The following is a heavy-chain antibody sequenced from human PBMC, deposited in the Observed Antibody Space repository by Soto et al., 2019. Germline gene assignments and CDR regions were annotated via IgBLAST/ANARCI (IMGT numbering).Heavy chain of an antibody. CDR1: GYTFTSYG. CDR2: ISAYNGDT. J-gene: IGHJ4*02. D-gene: IGHD6-13*01. Sequence: QVQLVQSGAEGKKPGASVKVSCKASGYTFTSYGISWVRQAPGQGLEWMGGISAYNGDTDYAHNLPGRVTLTTYTSTTTAYMELRSLRSDDTAVYYWARGASSLPGFYWGQGTLVTVSS. CDR3: ARGASSLPGFY. V-gene: IGHV1-18*01.